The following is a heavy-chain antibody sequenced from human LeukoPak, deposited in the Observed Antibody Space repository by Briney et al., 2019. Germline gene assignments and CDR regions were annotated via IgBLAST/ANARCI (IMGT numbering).Heavy chain of an antibody. V-gene: IGHV3-23*01. J-gene: IGHJ4*02. CDR3: AKDQVATTILGD. CDR1: GFTFSSYA. D-gene: IGHD5-24*01. CDR2: ISGSGGST. Sequence: PGGSLRLSCAASGFTFSSYAMSWVRQAPGKGLEWVSAISGSGGSTYYADSVKGRFTISRDNSKNTLYLQMTSLRAEDTAVYYCAKDQVATTILGDWGQGTLVTVSS.